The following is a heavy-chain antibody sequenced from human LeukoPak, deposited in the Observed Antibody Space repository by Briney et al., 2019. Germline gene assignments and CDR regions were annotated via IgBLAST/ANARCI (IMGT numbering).Heavy chain of an antibody. Sequence: ASVKVSCKASGYTFTSYGISWVRQAPGQGLEWMGWISAYNGNTNYAQKFQGRVTMTRNTSISTAYMELSSLRSEDTAVYYCARWEPSYYYDSSGYHGMDVWGQGTTVTVSS. CDR3: ARWEPSYYYDSSGYHGMDV. D-gene: IGHD3-22*01. CDR2: ISAYNGNT. J-gene: IGHJ6*02. V-gene: IGHV1-18*01. CDR1: GYTFTSYG.